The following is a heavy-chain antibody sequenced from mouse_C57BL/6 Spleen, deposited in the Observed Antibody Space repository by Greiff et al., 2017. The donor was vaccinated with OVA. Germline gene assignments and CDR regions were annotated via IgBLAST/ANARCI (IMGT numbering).Heavy chain of an antibody. V-gene: IGHV1-69*01. D-gene: IGHD4-1*01. CDR3: ARSGLGRAWFAY. CDR2: IDPSDSYT. J-gene: IGHJ3*01. Sequence: QVQLKQPGAELVMPGASVKLSCKASGYTFTSYWMHWVKQRPGQGLEWIGEIDPSDSYTNYNQKFKGKSTLTVDKSSSTAYMQLSSLTSEDSAVYYCARSGLGRAWFAYWGQGTLVTVSA. CDR1: GYTFTSYW.